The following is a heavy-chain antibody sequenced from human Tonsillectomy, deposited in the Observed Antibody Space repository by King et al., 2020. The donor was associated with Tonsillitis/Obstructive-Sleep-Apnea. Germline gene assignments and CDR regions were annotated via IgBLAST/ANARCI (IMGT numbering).Heavy chain of an antibody. CDR3: ARKTGYNLGAFDI. D-gene: IGHD5-24*01. CDR1: GFTFSYYA. V-gene: IGHV3-33*01. CDR2: IWYDGTNK. J-gene: IGHJ3*02. Sequence: VQLVESGGGVVQPGRSLRLSCAASGFTFSYYAMHWVRQAPGKGLEWVAFIWYDGTNKYYADSVKGRFTISRDNSKNTLYLQMNSQRADDTAVYYCARKTGYNLGAFDIWGQGTMVTVSS.